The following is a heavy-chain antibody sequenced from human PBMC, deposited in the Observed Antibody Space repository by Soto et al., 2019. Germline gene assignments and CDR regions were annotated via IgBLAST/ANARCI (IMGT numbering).Heavy chain of an antibody. CDR3: AKSLTYSSSWYGGGAGYYYYGMDV. Sequence: PGGSLRLSCAASGFTFSSYGMHWVRQAPGKGLEWVAVISYDGSNKYYADSVKGRFTISRDNSKNTLYLQMNSLRAEDTAVYYCAKSLTYSSSWYGGGAGYYYYGMDVWGQGTTVTVSS. V-gene: IGHV3-30*18. CDR1: GFTFSSYG. CDR2: ISYDGSNK. J-gene: IGHJ6*02. D-gene: IGHD6-13*01.